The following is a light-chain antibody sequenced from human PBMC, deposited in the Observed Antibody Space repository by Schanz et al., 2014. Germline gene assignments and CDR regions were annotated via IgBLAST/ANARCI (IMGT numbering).Light chain of an antibody. V-gene: IGKV1-5*01. Sequence: DIQMTQSPSTLSASVGDRVTITCRASQSINSWLAWYQQKPGKAPKVLIYDASSLESGVPSRFSGSGSGTEFKLNISRLQPDDCATYYCQQYNSYSSYTFGQGTKLEIK. CDR2: DAS. CDR3: QQYNSYSSYT. CDR1: QSINSW. J-gene: IGKJ2*01.